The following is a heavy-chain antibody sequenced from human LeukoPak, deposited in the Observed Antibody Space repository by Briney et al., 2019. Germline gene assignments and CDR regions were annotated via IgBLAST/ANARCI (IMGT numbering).Heavy chain of an antibody. CDR1: GYSFTTYW. CDR3: ARQTTPGWFDP. J-gene: IGHJ5*02. V-gene: IGHV5-51*01. Sequence: GESLKISCQGSGYSFTTYWIGWVRQIPGKGLEWMGIIYPGDSDTRYSQSFQGQVTISADKTISTVYLQWSSLKASDTAMYYCARQTTPGWFDPWGQGTLVTVSS. D-gene: IGHD2-15*01. CDR2: IYPGDSDT.